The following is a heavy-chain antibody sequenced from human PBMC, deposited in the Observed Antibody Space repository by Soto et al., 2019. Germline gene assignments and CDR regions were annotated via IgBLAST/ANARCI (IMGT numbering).Heavy chain of an antibody. V-gene: IGHV4-34*01. CDR2: INHSGST. J-gene: IGHJ5*02. CDR1: GGCFSGYY. CDR3: ARTSPQDKIDYGDYWNWFDP. D-gene: IGHD4-17*01. Sequence: KPXASLSLTCAVCGGCFSGYYWSWIGQPPGKGLEWIGEINHSGSTNYNPSLKSRVTISVDTSKNQFSLKLSSVTAADTAVYYCARTSPQDKIDYGDYWNWFDPWGQGTLVTVSS.